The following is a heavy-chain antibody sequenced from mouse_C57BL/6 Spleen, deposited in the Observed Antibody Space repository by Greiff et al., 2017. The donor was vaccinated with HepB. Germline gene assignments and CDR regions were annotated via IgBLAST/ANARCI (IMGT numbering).Heavy chain of an antibody. CDR1: GFTFSSYG. J-gene: IGHJ4*01. D-gene: IGHD2-1*01. V-gene: IGHV5-6*02. CDR2: ISSGGSYT. Sequence: EVNVVESGGDLVKPGGSLKLSCAASGFTFSSYGMSWVRQTPDKRLEWVATISSGGSYTYYPDSVKGRFTISRDNAKNTLYLQMSSLKSEDTAMYYCARRGGGNYDYAMDYWGQGTSVTVSS. CDR3: ARRGGGNYDYAMDY.